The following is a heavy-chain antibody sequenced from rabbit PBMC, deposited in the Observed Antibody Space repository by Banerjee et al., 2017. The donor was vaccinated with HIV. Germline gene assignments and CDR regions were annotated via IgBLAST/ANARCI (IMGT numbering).Heavy chain of an antibody. J-gene: IGHJ6*01. CDR2: IYTGSGST. D-gene: IGHD7-1*01. V-gene: IGHV1S45*01. Sequence: QEQLVESGGGLVQPEGSLTLTCTASGFSFSSNAMCWVRQAPGKGLEWIGCIYTGSGSTSYASWAKGRFTISKTSSTTVTLQMTSLTAADTATYFCAREGYGDGTGDYDLWGQGTLVTVS. CDR3: AREGYGDGTGDYDL. CDR1: GFSFSSNA.